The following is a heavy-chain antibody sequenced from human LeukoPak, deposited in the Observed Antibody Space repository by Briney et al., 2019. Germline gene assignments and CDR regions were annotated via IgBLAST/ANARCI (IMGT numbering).Heavy chain of an antibody. Sequence: GRSLRLSCAASGFTFDDYAMHWVRQAPGKGLEWVSGISWNSGSIGYADSVKGRFTISRDNAKNSLYLQMNSLRAEDTAVYYCARDLDGSSGWYDYWGQGTLVTVSS. CDR1: GFTFDDYA. J-gene: IGHJ4*02. D-gene: IGHD6-19*01. CDR2: ISWNSGSI. V-gene: IGHV3-9*01. CDR3: ARDLDGSSGWYDY.